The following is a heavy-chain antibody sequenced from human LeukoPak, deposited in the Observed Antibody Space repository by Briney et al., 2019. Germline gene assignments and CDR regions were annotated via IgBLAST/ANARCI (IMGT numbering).Heavy chain of an antibody. CDR2: VYYSGAT. J-gene: IGHJ4*02. CDR3: ARRVAVTGIYCFDL. CDR1: GGSFSGYS. V-gene: IGHV4-59*08. Sequence: SETLSLTCAVYGGSFSGYSWTWIRQPPGKGLEWIGYVYYSGATNYNPSLRGRVTISLEASKNQFSLRLSSVTAADTAVYYCARRVAVTGIYCFDLWGQGTPVTVSS. D-gene: IGHD6-19*01.